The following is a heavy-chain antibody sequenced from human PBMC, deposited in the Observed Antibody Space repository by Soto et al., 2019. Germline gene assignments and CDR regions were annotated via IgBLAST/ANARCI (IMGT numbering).Heavy chain of an antibody. CDR1: GYTFTSYD. CDR2: MNPNTGNS. D-gene: IGHD1-1*01. J-gene: IGHJ4*02. Sequence: GASVKVSYKASGYTFTSYDIYWVRQAPGQGLEWMGWMNPNTGNSGYAQKFQGIVTMTSETSISTAHMELSSLRSEDTAVYYCARRAETNGWNGFGADKYYFDFWGQGTLVTVSS. V-gene: IGHV1-8*01. CDR3: ARRAETNGWNGFGADKYYFDF.